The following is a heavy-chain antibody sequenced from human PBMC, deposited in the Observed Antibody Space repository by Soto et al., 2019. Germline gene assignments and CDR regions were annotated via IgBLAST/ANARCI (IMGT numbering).Heavy chain of an antibody. D-gene: IGHD3-22*01. CDR1: GFTFSSYA. J-gene: IGHJ4*02. V-gene: IGHV3-23*01. CDR2: ISGSGGST. CDR3: AKDGAHYYDSSGYYWGVGEARN. Sequence: GGSLRLSCAASGFTFSSYAMSWVRQAPGKGLEWVSAISGSGGSTYYADSVKGRFTISRDNSKNTLYLQMNSLRAEDTAVYYCAKDGAHYYDSSGYYWGVGEARNWGQGTLVTVSS.